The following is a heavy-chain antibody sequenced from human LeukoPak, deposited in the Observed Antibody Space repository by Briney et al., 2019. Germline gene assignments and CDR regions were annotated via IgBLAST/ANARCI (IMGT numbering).Heavy chain of an antibody. Sequence: SSQTLPLTCTVSGGSTSSGDYYWNWIRQPPGKALEWVGYIYYTGSTNYNPSLKSRLTISLDTSKNQFSLKLNSVTAADTAVYYCARSYCSRTSCYFFDSWGQGTLVTVSS. CDR1: GGSTSSGDYY. J-gene: IGHJ4*02. D-gene: IGHD2-2*01. CDR2: IYYTGST. CDR3: ARSYCSRTSCYFFDS. V-gene: IGHV4-30-4*08.